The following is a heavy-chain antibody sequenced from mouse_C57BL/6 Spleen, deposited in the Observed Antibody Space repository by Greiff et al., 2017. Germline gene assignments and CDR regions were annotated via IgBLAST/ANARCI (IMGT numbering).Heavy chain of an antibody. V-gene: IGHV3-6*01. Sequence: DVKLQESGPGLVKPSQSLSLTCSVTGYSITSGYYWNWIRQFPGNKLEWMGYISYDGSNNYNPSLKNRISITRDTSKNQFFLKLNSVTTEDTATYYCARGLIYQPTAWFAYWGQGTLVTVSA. J-gene: IGHJ3*01. D-gene: IGHD1-1*01. CDR2: ISYDGSN. CDR1: GYSITSGYY. CDR3: ARGLIYQPTAWFAY.